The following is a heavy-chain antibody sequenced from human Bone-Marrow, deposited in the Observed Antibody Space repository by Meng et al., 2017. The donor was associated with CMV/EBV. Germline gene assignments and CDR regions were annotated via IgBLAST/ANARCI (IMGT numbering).Heavy chain of an antibody. J-gene: IGHJ4*02. V-gene: IGHV3-33*06. CDR3: AKGMAAADYFDY. CDR1: GFSFSSYG. CDR2: IWYDGSNK. Sequence: GESLKISCAASGFSFSSYGMHWVRQAPGKGLEWVAVIWYDGSNKYYADSVKGRFTTSRDNSKNTLYLQMNSLRAEDTAVYYCAKGMAAADYFDYWGQGTLVTVSS. D-gene: IGHD6-13*01.